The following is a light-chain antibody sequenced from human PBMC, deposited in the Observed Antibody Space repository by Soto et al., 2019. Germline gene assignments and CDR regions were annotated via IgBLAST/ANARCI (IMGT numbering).Light chain of an antibody. CDR1: SRDVGGYSY. CDR2: DVS. V-gene: IGLV2-14*01. J-gene: IGLJ1*01. CDR3: SSYTSSSTLLYV. Sequence: QSALTQPASVSGSPGQSITISCTGTSRDVGGYSYVSWYHQHPGKAPKLMIYDVSNRPSGVSNRFSGSKSGNTASLTISGLQAEDEADYYCSSYTSSSTLLYVFGTGTKVTVL.